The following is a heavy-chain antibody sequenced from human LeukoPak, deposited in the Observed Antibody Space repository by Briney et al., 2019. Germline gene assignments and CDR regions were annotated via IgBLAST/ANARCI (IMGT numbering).Heavy chain of an antibody. D-gene: IGHD2-2*02. Sequence: PSETLSLTCTVSGGSISSGGYSWSWIRQHPGKGLEWIGYIYYSGSTNYNPSLKSRVTISVDTSKNQFSLKLSSVTAADTAVYYCARRSAISWVSPFDYWGQGTLVTVSS. CDR2: IYYSGST. CDR1: GGSISSGGYS. J-gene: IGHJ4*02. V-gene: IGHV4-31*03. CDR3: ARRSAISWVSPFDY.